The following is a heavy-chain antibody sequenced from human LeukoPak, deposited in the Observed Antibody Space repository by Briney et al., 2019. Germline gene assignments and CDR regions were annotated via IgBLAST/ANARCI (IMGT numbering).Heavy chain of an antibody. CDR2: INPSGGST. CDR1: GYTFTSYY. Sequence: GASVKVSCKASGYTFTSYYMHWVRQAPGQGLEWMGIINPSGGSTSYAQKFQGRVTMTRDMSTSTVYMELSSLRSEDTAVYCCARGPSRDYDILTGYYSLDYWGQGTLVTVSS. CDR3: ARGPSRDYDILTGYYSLDY. J-gene: IGHJ4*02. D-gene: IGHD3-9*01. V-gene: IGHV1-46*01.